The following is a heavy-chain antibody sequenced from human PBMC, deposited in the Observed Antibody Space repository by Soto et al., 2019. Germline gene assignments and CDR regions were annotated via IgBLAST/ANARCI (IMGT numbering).Heavy chain of an antibody. CDR2: IWYDASKK. CDR3: ARDISSTWYDY. V-gene: IGHV3-33*01. CDR1: GFTFSDYG. Sequence: VQLVESGGGVVQPGRSLRLSCATSGFTFSDYGMHWVRQAPGKGLEWVAVIWYDASKKYYADSVKGRFTISRDNSKSMLYLQMIGLRAEDTAVYYCARDISSTWYDYWGQGTLVTVSS. J-gene: IGHJ4*02. D-gene: IGHD6-13*01.